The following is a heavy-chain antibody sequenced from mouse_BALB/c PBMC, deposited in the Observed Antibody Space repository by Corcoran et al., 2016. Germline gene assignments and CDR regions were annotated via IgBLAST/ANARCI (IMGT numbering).Heavy chain of an antibody. J-gene: IGHJ2*01. CDR1: GYTLTAYW. CDR2: INPDTGYT. Sequence: QVQLQQSGAELATPGTSVKMSCKAAGYTLTAYWIHWVRQRTGQGLEWIGYINPDTGYTEYIQNFKDKATLTSNRSLNTAYMQLISLTSEGSAVYYCARGGGILDYWGQGYTLSVSS. CDR3: ARGGGILDY. D-gene: IGHD1-1*02. V-gene: IGHV1-4*01.